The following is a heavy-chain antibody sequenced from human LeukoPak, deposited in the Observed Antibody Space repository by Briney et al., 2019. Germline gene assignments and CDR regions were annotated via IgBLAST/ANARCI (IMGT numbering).Heavy chain of an antibody. Sequence: GGSLRLSCAASGFTFSSYGMHWVRQAPGKGLEWVAVIWYDGSNKYYADSVKGRFTISRDDSKNTLYLQMNSLRAEDTAVYNCARDIWPGNGVIRAYYYYGMDVWGQGTTVTVSS. J-gene: IGHJ6*02. CDR1: GFTFSSYG. V-gene: IGHV3-33*01. D-gene: IGHD1-1*01. CDR2: IWYDGSNK. CDR3: ARDIWPGNGVIRAYYYYGMDV.